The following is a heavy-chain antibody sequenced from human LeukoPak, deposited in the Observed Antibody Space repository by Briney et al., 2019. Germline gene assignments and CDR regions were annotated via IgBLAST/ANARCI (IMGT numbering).Heavy chain of an antibody. Sequence: ASVKVSCKASGFTFTTSAIQWVRQGRGQRLEWIGWIVVGRDSTNYAQKFQQRVTITRDMATSTAYMELSSLRSDDTAVYYCAATIAANTDYYGMDVWGQGTTVTVSS. D-gene: IGHD6-13*01. CDR2: IVVGRDST. J-gene: IGHJ6*02. V-gene: IGHV1-58*02. CDR3: AATIAANTDYYGMDV. CDR1: GFTFTTSA.